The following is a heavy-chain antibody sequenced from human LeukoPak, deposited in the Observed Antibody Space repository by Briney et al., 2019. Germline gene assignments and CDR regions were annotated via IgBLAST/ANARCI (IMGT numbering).Heavy chain of an antibody. J-gene: IGHJ3*02. Sequence: SETLSLTCSVYGGSFSDYFWSWIRQSPGKGLEWIGEIDDGGNTNYDPSLMSRVIVSMEKSKKQFSLVMRSVAAADTAVYYCARFSRITWGDWGDAFDIWGQGTTVIVSS. CDR2: IDDGGNT. D-gene: IGHD2-21*02. V-gene: IGHV4-34*01. CDR3: ARFSRITWGDWGDAFDI. CDR1: GGSFSDYF.